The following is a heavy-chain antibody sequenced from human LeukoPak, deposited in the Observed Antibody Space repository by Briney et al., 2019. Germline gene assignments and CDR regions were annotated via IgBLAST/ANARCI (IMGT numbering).Heavy chain of an antibody. J-gene: IGHJ4*02. D-gene: IGHD3-10*01. CDR2: ISYDGSNK. V-gene: IGHV3-30-3*01. CDR3: ARDETYYYGSGRPFNW. CDR1: GFTFSSYA. Sequence: PGGSLRLSCAASGFTFSSYAMHWVRQAPGKGLEWVAVISYDGSNKYYADSVKGRFTISRDNSKNTLYLQMNSLRAEDTAVYYCARDETYYYGSGRPFNWWGQGTLVTVSS.